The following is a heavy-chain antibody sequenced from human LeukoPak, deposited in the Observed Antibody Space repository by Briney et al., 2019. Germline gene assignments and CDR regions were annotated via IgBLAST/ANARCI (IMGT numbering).Heavy chain of an antibody. V-gene: IGHV4-59*01. J-gene: IGHJ4*02. Sequence: PSETPSLTCIVSGGSISSNYWSWIRQPPGKGLEWIGYIYYSGSTNYNPSLKSRVTISVDTSKNQFSLKLSSVTAADTAVYYCARAKGGRYYFDYWGQGTLVTVSS. CDR1: GGSISSNY. CDR3: ARAKGGRYYFDY. CDR2: IYYSGST. D-gene: IGHD3-16*01.